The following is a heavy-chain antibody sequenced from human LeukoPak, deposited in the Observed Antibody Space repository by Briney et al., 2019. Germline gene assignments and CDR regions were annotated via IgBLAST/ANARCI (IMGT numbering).Heavy chain of an antibody. D-gene: IGHD2-15*01. CDR1: GYTFTSYG. CDR3: ARVSSGYLGYCSGGSCYSLYNWFDP. Sequence: ASVKVSCKASGYTFTSYGISWVRQAPGQGLEWMGWISAYNGNTNYAQKLQGRVTMTTDTSTSTAYMELRSLRSDDTAVYYCARVSSGYLGYCSGGSCYSLYNWFDPWGQGTLVTVSS. J-gene: IGHJ5*02. V-gene: IGHV1-18*01. CDR2: ISAYNGNT.